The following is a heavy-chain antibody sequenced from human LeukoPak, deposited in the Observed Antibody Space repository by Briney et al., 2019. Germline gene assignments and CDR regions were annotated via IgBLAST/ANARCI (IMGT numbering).Heavy chain of an antibody. CDR2: INPSGGST. CDR1: GYTFTSYC. CDR3: ASVHNYYGSGSYSY. V-gene: IGHV1-46*01. D-gene: IGHD3-10*01. Sequence: ASVKVSCKAPGYTFTSYCMHWVRQAPGQGLEWMGIINPSGGSTNYAQKVQGRVTMTRDTSTSTVYMELSSLRSEDTAVYYCASVHNYYGSGSYSYWGQGTLVTVSS. J-gene: IGHJ4*02.